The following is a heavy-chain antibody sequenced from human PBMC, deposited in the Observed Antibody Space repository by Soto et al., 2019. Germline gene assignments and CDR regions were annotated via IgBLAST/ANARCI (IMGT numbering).Heavy chain of an antibody. CDR1: GYTFTSYA. CDR2: INAGNGYT. Sequence: QVQLVQSGAEVKKPGASVKVSCKASGYTFTSYAMHRVRQAPGKRLEWMGWINAGNGYTKYFQKVQGRVTITRDTCASRAYNELSSPRSEATAVEYCARDVGATGDCGQGTLVTVAS. D-gene: IGHD1-26*01. CDR3: ARDVGATGD. J-gene: IGHJ4*02. V-gene: IGHV1-3*01.